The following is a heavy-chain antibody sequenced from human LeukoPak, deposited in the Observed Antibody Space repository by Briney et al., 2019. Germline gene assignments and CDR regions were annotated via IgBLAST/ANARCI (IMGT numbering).Heavy chain of an antibody. CDR3: AKAGYSYGLAQYFDY. Sequence: GGSLRLSCAASGFLFSKYPMSWVRQAPGKGLEWVSAISGSGGSTYYADSVKGRFTISRDNSKNTLYLQMNSLRAEDTAVYYCAKAGYSYGLAQYFDYWGQGTLVTVSS. D-gene: IGHD5-18*01. V-gene: IGHV3-23*01. CDR2: ISGSGGST. J-gene: IGHJ4*02. CDR1: GFLFSKYP.